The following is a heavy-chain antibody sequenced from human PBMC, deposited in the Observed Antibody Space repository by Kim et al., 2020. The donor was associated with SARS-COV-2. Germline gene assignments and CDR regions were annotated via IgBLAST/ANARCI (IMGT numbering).Heavy chain of an antibody. CDR1: GYSISSGYY. CDR3: ARDRGRVSKIPDADY. D-gene: IGHD3-10*01. V-gene: IGHV4-38-2*02. Sequence: SETLSLTCTVSGYSISSGYYWGWIRQPPGKGLEWIGSIYHSGSTYYNPSLKSRVTISVDSSKNQFSLKLSSVTAADTAVYYCARDRGRVSKIPDADYWGQGTLVTVSS. J-gene: IGHJ4*02. CDR2: IYHSGST.